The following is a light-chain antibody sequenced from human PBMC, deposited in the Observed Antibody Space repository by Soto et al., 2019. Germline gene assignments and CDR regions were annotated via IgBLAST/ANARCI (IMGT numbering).Light chain of an antibody. Sequence: QSVLTQSPSASASLGASVKLTCTLSSGHSSYAIAWHQQQPEKGPRYLMKLNSDGSHSKGDGIPDRFSGSSSGAERYLTISCLQSEDEADYYCQTWGTGIVVFGGGTKLTVL. CDR1: SGHSSYA. CDR2: LNSDGSH. J-gene: IGLJ2*01. V-gene: IGLV4-69*01. CDR3: QTWGTGIVV.